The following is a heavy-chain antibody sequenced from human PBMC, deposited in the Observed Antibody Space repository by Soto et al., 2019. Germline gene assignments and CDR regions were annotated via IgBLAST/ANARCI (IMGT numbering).Heavy chain of an antibody. J-gene: IGHJ6*02. Sequence: GGSLRLSCAASGITLSDFYMTWVRQAPGQGLEWLSYISPGSNYREYADSVKGRFTISRDNAKNSLYLQMNSLRAEDTAVYYCARDPPATRHGMDVWGQGTTVTVSS. CDR3: ARDPPATRHGMDV. CDR2: ISPGSNYR. CDR1: GITLSDFY. V-gene: IGHV3-11*05.